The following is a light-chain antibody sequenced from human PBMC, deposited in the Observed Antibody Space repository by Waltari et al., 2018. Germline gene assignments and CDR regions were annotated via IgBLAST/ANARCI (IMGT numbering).Light chain of an antibody. CDR2: EGS. Sequence: QSALTQPASVSGSPGQSITISCTGTSSDVGRFNLFSWYQQHPGKAPTPMIYEGSKRPSGVSNRFSGSKSGNTASLTISGLQAEDEADYYCCSYAGSSTWVFGGGTKLTVL. V-gene: IGLV2-23*01. CDR3: CSYAGSSTWV. CDR1: SSDVGRFNL. J-gene: IGLJ3*02.